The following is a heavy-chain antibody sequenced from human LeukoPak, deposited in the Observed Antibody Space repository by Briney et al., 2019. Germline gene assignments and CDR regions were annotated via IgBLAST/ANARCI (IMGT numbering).Heavy chain of an antibody. CDR1: GYTFTGYY. J-gene: IGHJ3*02. Sequence: ASVKVSCKASGYTFTGYYMHWVRQAPGQGLEWMGWISAYNGNTNYAQKLQGRVTMTTDTSTSTAYMELRSLRSDDTAVYYCARGSKWELSAFDIWGRGTMVTVSS. CDR3: ARGSKWELSAFDI. D-gene: IGHD1-26*01. CDR2: ISAYNGNT. V-gene: IGHV1-18*04.